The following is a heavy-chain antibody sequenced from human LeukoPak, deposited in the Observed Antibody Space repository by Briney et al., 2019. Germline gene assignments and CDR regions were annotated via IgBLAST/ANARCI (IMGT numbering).Heavy chain of an antibody. Sequence: PSGTLSLTCAVSGGSISSSNWWSWVRQPPGKGLEWIGEIYHSGSTNYNPSLKSRVTISVDTSKNQFSLKLSSVTAADTAVYYCARGERVGAWFDPWGQGTLVTVSS. J-gene: IGHJ5*02. CDR2: IYHSGST. D-gene: IGHD2-15*01. V-gene: IGHV4-4*02. CDR3: ARGERVGAWFDP. CDR1: GGSISSSNW.